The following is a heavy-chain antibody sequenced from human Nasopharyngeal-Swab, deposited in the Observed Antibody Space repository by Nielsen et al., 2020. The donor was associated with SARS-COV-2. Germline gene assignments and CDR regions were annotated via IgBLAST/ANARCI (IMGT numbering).Heavy chain of an antibody. D-gene: IGHD3-22*01. CDR2: ISYDRSNK. Sequence: GGSLRLSCAASGFTFSGYAMHWVRQAPGKGLEWVAVISYDRSNKHYADSVKGRFTISRDNSKNTLYLQMNSLRGEDTAVYYCARDPDSSGSYFDYWGQGTLVTVSS. V-gene: IGHV3-30*01. CDR3: ARDPDSSGSYFDY. CDR1: GFTFSGYA. J-gene: IGHJ4*02.